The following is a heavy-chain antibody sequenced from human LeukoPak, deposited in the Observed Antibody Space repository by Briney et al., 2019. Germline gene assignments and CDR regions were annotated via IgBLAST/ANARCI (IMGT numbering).Heavy chain of an antibody. CDR2: IYTSGST. CDR1: GGSISSYS. J-gene: IGHJ4*02. D-gene: IGHD1-26*01. CDR3: ARASGSYPAYYFDY. Sequence: SETLSLTCTVSGGSISSYSGSWIRQPAGKGLEWFGGIYTSGSTNYNPSLKSRVTMSVDTSKNQFSLKLSSVTAADTAVYYCARASGSYPAYYFDYWGQGTLVTVSS. V-gene: IGHV4-4*07.